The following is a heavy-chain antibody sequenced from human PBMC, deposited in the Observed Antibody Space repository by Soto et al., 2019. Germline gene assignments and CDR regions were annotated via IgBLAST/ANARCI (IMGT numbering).Heavy chain of an antibody. V-gene: IGHV5-51*01. CDR3: GKVGLGDHDAFDI. J-gene: IGHJ3*02. CDR1: GYSFTSYW. D-gene: IGHD3-10*01. Sequence: GESLKISCKGSGYSFTSYWIGWVRQMPGKGLEWMGIIYPGDSDTRYSPSFQGQVTMSADKSTTTAYLQWSSLKASDTAIYYCGKVGLGDHDAFDIWGQGTMVTVSS. CDR2: IYPGDSDT.